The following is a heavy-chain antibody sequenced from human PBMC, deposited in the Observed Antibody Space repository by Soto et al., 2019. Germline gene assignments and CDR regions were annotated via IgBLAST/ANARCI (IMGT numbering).Heavy chain of an antibody. V-gene: IGHV1-18*01. CDR3: ARHHGPTTSENWFDP. D-gene: IGHD5-12*01. Sequence: ASVKVSCKASGYTFFTYDISWVRQAPGQGLEWMGWISTYSGDTKYAQKFQGRVTMTTDTSTTTAYLELRSLRSDDTAVYYCARHHGPTTSENWFDPWGKGTLVTVSS. J-gene: IGHJ5*02. CDR2: ISTYSGDT. CDR1: GYTFFTYD.